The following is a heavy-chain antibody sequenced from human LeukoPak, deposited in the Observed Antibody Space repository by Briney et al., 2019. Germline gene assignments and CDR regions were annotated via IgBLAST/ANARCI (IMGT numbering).Heavy chain of an antibody. CDR2: ISYDGSNK. Sequence: PGGSLRLSCAASGFTFSSYGMHWVRQAPGKGLEWVAVISYDGSNKYYADSVKGRFTISRDNSKNTLYLQMNSLRAEDTAVYYCAREGYDILTGIGYFDLWGRGTLVTVSS. V-gene: IGHV3-30*03. J-gene: IGHJ2*01. D-gene: IGHD3-9*01. CDR3: AREGYDILTGIGYFDL. CDR1: GFTFSSYG.